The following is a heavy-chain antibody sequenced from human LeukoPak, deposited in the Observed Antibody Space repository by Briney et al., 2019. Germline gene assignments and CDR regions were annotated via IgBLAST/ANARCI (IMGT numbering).Heavy chain of an antibody. V-gene: IGHV3-33*01. CDR2: IWYDGSNK. CDR1: GFTFSSYG. Sequence: RGSLRLSCAASGFTFSSYGMHWGRQAPGKGLEWVAVIWYDGSNKYYADSVKGRFTISRDNSKNTLYLQMNSLRAEDTAVYYCARGPSGYSSSWYFDFDYWGQGTLVTVSS. J-gene: IGHJ4*02. CDR3: ARGPSGYSSSWYFDFDY. D-gene: IGHD6-13*01.